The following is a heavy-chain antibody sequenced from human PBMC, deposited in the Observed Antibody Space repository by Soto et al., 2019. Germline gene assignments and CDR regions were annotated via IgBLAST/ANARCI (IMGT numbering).Heavy chain of an antibody. CDR2: IYHSGST. V-gene: IGHV4-30-2*01. Sequence: SEALSLTCAASGGSISSGGYYWSWIRQPPGKGLEWIGYIYHSGSTYYNPSLKSRVTISVDRSKNQFSLKLSSVTAADTAVYYCARESITMMTSRSFDDCGQVPLFTVSS. CDR3: ARESITMMTSRSFDD. J-gene: IGHJ4*02. D-gene: IGHD3-22*01. CDR1: GGSISSGGYY.